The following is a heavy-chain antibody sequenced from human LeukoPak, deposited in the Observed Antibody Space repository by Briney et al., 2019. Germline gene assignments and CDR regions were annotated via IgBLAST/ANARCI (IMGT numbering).Heavy chain of an antibody. CDR2: INTNTGNP. CDR3: AISVYGSGSYRDAFDI. CDR1: GYTFTSYA. V-gene: IGHV7-4-1*02. Sequence: ASVKVSCKASGYTFTSYAMNWVRQAPGQGFEWMGWINTNTGNPTYAQGFTGRFVFSLDTSVSTAYLQISSLKAEDTAVYYCAISVYGSGSYRDAFDIWGQGTMVTVSS. J-gene: IGHJ3*02. D-gene: IGHD3-10*01.